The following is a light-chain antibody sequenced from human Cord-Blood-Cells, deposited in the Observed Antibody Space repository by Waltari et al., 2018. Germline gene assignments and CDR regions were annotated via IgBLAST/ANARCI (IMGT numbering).Light chain of an antibody. V-gene: IGLV3-19*01. CDR3: NSRDSSGNHVV. CDR1: SLRSYY. Sequence: SSELTQDPAVSVALGQTVRITCQGGSLRSYYASWYQQKPGQAPVLVIYGKNNRHSGIPDRFSGSSSGNTASLTITGAQAEDEADYYCNSRDSSGNHVVFGGGTKLTVL. CDR2: GKN. J-gene: IGLJ2*01.